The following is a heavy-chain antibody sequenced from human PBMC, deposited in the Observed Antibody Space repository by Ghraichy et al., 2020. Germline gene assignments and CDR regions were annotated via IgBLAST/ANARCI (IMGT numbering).Heavy chain of an antibody. CDR1: GNSIRSGYY. V-gene: IGHV4-38-2*02. Sequence: SETLSLTCTVSGNSIRSGYYWGWIRQPPGKGLEWIGSIYHSGIIYYNPSLKSRITISVDTSKNQFSLKLSSVTAADTAVYYCARARYCGGDCYSDYWGQGTLVTVSS. J-gene: IGHJ4*02. CDR2: IYHSGII. D-gene: IGHD2-21*02. CDR3: ARARYCGGDCYSDY.